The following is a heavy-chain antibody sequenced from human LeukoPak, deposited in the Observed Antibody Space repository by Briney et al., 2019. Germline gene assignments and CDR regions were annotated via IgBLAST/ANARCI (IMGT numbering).Heavy chain of an antibody. CDR2: IIPIFGRA. V-gene: IGHV1-69*13. J-gene: IGHJ4*02. D-gene: IGHD2-2*01. Sequence: ASVKVSCKASGGIFSSLTINWVRQAPGQGLEWMGGIIPIFGRANYAQKFQGRVTITADDSTSTAYMELSSLRSEDTAVYYCADLVYCSSSSCYEPFNQTWGQGTLVTVSP. CDR1: GGIFSSLT. CDR3: ADLVYCSSSSCYEPFNQT.